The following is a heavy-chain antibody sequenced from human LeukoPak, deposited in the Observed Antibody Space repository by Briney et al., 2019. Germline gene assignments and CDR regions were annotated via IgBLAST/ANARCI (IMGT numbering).Heavy chain of an antibody. CDR3: ARSGYYDYVWGSYRYPFDY. CDR2: ISYDGSNK. V-gene: IGHV3-30-3*01. J-gene: IGHJ4*02. CDR1: GFTFSSYA. D-gene: IGHD3-16*02. Sequence: GGSLRLSCAASGFTFSSYAMHWVRQAPGKGLEWVAVISYDGSNKYYADSVKGRFTISRDNSKNTLYLQMNSLRAKDTAVYYCARSGYYDYVWGSYRYPFDYWGQGTLVTVSS.